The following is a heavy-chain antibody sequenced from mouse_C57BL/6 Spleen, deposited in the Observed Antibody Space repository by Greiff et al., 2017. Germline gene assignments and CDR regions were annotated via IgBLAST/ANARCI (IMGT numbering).Heavy chain of an antibody. CDR2: IYPGSGNT. J-gene: IGHJ1*03. D-gene: IGHD4-1*01. CDR1: GYSFTSYY. V-gene: IGHV1-66*01. Sequence: VQLQESGPELVKPGASVKISCKASGYSFTSYYIHWVKQRPGQGLEWIGWIYPGSGNTKYNEKFKDKATLTADTSSSTAYMQLSSLPSEDAAVYYCARDSKLGPYWYFDVWGTGTTVTVSS. CDR3: ARDSKLGPYWYFDV.